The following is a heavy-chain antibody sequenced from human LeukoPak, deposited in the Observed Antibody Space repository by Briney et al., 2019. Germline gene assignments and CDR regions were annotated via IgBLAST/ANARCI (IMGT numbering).Heavy chain of an antibody. Sequence: PSETLSLTCTVSGGSISSYYWSWIRQPPGKGLEWIGYIYYSGSTNYNPSLKTRITISVDTSKTQFPLKLSSVTAADTAVYYWARAPSGWYRTNYFDYWGQGTLVTVSS. CDR2: IYYSGST. CDR1: GGSISSYY. CDR3: ARAPSGWYRTNYFDY. J-gene: IGHJ4*02. D-gene: IGHD6-19*01. V-gene: IGHV4-59*01.